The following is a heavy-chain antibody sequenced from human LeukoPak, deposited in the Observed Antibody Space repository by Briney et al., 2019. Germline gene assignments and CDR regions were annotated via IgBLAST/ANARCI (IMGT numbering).Heavy chain of an antibody. CDR1: RFTFINYI. CDR3: AANNWNVDY. V-gene: IGHV3-21*01. CDR2: ISSSSWYI. D-gene: IGHD1-1*01. Sequence: GGSLRLSRVASRFTFINYIMNWVRQARGKGLDWVSSISSSSWYIYYAHQVKGRFTISRDNAKNPLYLQMNSLIAEDAAVYYCAANNWNVDYWGQGTLVSVSS. J-gene: IGHJ4*02.